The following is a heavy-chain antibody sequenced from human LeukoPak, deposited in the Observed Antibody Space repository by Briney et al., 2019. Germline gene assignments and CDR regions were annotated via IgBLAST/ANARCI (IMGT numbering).Heavy chain of an antibody. J-gene: IGHJ3*02. D-gene: IGHD3-10*01. CDR1: RFSFSTYS. CDR2: ISGSSGSS. Sequence: VGSLRLSRTASRFSFSTYSMNWVRQAPGKGLEWVAAISGSSGSSYYPDSVKGRFTISRHNSKNTLYLQMSSLRAEDTDVYYCAKGKTYLDAFDIWGQGTMVTVSS. V-gene: IGHV3-23*01. CDR3: AKGKTYLDAFDI.